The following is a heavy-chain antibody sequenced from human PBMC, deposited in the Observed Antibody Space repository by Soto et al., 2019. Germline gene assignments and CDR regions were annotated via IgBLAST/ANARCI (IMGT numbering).Heavy chain of an antibody. CDR1: GFTFSSYG. CDR2: IWYDGSNK. V-gene: IGHV3-33*01. CDR3: ARGAASHSSYHDY. Sequence: GGSLRLSCAASGFTFSSYGMHWVRQAPGKGLEWVAVIWYDGSNKYYADSVEGRFTISRDNSKNTLYLQMNSLRAEDTAVYYCARGAASHSSYHDYWGQGTLVTVSS. D-gene: IGHD1-26*01. J-gene: IGHJ4*02.